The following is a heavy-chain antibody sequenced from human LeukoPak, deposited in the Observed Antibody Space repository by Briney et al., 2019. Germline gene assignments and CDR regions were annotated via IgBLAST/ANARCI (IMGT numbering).Heavy chain of an antibody. J-gene: IGHJ3*02. CDR1: GYTFTSYD. D-gene: IGHD3-9*01. Sequence: GASVKVSCKASGYTFTSYDINWVRQATGQGLEWMGWMNPNSGNTGYAQKFQGRVTMTRNTSITTAYMELSSLRSEDTAVYYCARGLANFDWLFTPVAFDIWGQGTMVTVSS. V-gene: IGHV1-8*01. CDR3: ARGLANFDWLFTPVAFDI. CDR2: MNPNSGNT.